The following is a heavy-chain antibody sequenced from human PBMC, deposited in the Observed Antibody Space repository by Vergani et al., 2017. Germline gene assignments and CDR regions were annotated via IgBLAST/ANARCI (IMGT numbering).Heavy chain of an antibody. CDR1: GYTLTELS. V-gene: IGHV1-24*01. CDR3: ARVDIAVAAGWFDP. CDR2: FDPEDGET. D-gene: IGHD6-19*01. Sequence: QVQLVQSGAEVKKPGASVKVSCKVSGYTLTELSMHWVRQAPGKGLEWMGGFDPEDGETIYAQKFQGRVTMTTDTSTSTAYMELRSLRSDDTAVYYCARVDIAVAAGWFDPWGQGTLVTVSS. J-gene: IGHJ5*02.